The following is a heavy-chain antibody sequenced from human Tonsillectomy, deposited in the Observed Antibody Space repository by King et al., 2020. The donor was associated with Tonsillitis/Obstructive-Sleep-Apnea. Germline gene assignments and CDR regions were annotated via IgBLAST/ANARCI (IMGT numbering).Heavy chain of an antibody. J-gene: IGHJ2*01. CDR3: ARGAIVSSTSCYSFDL. CDR1: GGSISSGGYY. Sequence: QLQESGPGLVKPSQTLSLTCTVSGGSISSGGYYWSWIRQHPGKGLEWIGYIYYSGSTYYNPSLKSRVNISVDTSKNPFSLKLCSVTAADTAVYYCARGAIVSSTSCYSFDLWGRGTLVTVSS. CDR2: IYYSGST. V-gene: IGHV4-31*03. D-gene: IGHD2-2*01.